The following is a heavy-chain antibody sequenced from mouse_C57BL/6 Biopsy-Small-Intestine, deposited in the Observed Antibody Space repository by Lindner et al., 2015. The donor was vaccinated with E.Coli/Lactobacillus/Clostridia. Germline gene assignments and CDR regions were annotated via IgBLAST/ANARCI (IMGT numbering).Heavy chain of an antibody. J-gene: IGHJ4*01. CDR3: ARDLEGDPDCLLDF. CDR2: FNHNSGAT. CDR1: GYTFNGYF. V-gene: IGHV1-72*04. D-gene: IGHD2-13*01. Sequence: SVKVSCKASGYTFNGYFMHWVRQAPGQGLEWMGWFNHNSGATHYAQRFQGRVTMTWDTSITTAYMELSRLSSGDTAVYYCARDLEGDPDCLLDFWGQGTQVTVSS.